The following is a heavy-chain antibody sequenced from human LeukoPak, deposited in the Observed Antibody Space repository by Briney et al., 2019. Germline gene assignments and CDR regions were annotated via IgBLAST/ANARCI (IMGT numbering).Heavy chain of an antibody. CDR2: ISWNSGSI. V-gene: IGHV3-9*01. J-gene: IGHJ3*02. Sequence: GGSLRLSCAASGFTFSSYAMHWVRQAPGKGLEWVSGISWNSGSIGYADSVKGRFTISRDNAKNSLYLQMNSLGAEDTALYYCAKDSGELLRSGAFDIWGQGTMVTVSS. CDR3: AKDSGELLRSGAFDI. CDR1: GFTFSSYA. D-gene: IGHD1-26*01.